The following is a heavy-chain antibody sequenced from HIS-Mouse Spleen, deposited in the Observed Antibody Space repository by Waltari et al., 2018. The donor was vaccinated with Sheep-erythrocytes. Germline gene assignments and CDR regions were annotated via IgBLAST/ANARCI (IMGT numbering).Heavy chain of an antibody. CDR3: ARVSVAARFDY. J-gene: IGHJ4*02. CDR2: IYYSGST. V-gene: IGHV4-39*07. Sequence: QLQLQESGPGLVKPSATLSLTCTVSGGSIGRSSYYWGWIRQPPGKGLEWIGSIYYSGSTYYNPSLKSRVTISVDTSKNQFSLKLSSVTAADTAVYYCARVSVAARFDYWGQGTLVTVSS. CDR1: GGSIGRSSYY. D-gene: IGHD6-6*01.